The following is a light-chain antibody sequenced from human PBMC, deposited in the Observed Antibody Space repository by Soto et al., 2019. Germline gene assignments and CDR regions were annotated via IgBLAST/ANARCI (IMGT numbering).Light chain of an antibody. CDR3: QQFDTSPPST. Sequence: EIVLTQSPGTLSLSPGERATLSCRASQSVSSNYSAWYQQKPGQAPRLLIYGASSRATGIPDRFSGSGSGTDFTLTISRLEPGDFAVYYCQQFDTSPPSTFGQGTRLEIK. V-gene: IGKV3-20*01. J-gene: IGKJ5*01. CDR2: GAS. CDR1: QSVSSNY.